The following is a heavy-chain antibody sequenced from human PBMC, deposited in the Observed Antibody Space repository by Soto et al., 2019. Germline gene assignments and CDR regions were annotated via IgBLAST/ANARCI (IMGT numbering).Heavy chain of an antibody. V-gene: IGHV1-69*02. CDR2: IIPILGIA. CDR1: GGTFSSYT. J-gene: IGHJ4*02. CDR3: ATSPPRYCSSTSCYPTDY. D-gene: IGHD2-2*01. Sequence: QVQLVQSGAEVKKPGSSVKVSCKASGGTFSSYTISWVRQAPGQGREWMGRIIPILGIANYAQKFQGRVTITADKSTSTAYVELSSLRSEDTAVYYCATSPPRYCSSTSCYPTDYWGQGTLVTVSS.